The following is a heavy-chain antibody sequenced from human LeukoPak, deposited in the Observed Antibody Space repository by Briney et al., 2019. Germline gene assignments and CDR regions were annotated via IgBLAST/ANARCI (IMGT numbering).Heavy chain of an antibody. CDR2: ISSSSSTI. D-gene: IGHD3-10*01. CDR3: ARGTELLWFGELTF. CDR1: GFSFSSYS. V-gene: IGHV3-48*01. J-gene: IGHJ4*02. Sequence: GGSLRLSCAASGFSFSSYSMNWVRQAPGKGLEWVSYISSSSSTIYYADSVKGRFTISRDNAKNSLYLQMNSLRAEDTAVYYCARGTELLWFGELTFWGQGTLVTVSS.